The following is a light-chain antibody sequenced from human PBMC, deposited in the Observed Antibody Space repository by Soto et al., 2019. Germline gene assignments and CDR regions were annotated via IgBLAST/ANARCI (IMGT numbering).Light chain of an antibody. CDR1: QTISSW. CDR3: QHYNSYSEA. V-gene: IGKV1-5*03. CDR2: KAS. J-gene: IGKJ1*01. Sequence: DIQMTQSPSTLSGSVGDRVTITWGASQTISSWLAGYQQKKVKAPKLLIYKASTLKSGVPSRFSGSGYGTEFTLTISSLQPDDFATYYCQHYNSYSEAFGQGTKVDIK.